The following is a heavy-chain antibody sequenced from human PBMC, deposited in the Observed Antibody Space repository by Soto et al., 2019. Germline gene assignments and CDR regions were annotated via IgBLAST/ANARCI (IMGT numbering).Heavy chain of an antibody. CDR1: GFSLSTSGVG. CDR3: AHSLYDYVWGTNWFDP. V-gene: IGHV2-5*02. J-gene: IGHJ5*02. Sequence: QITLKESGPTLVKPTQTLTLTCPFSGFSLSTSGVGVGWIRQPPGKALEWLALSYWDDDKRYSPSLKSRLTLTKDTFQNQVVLTMTNMDPVDTATYYCAHSLYDYVWGTNWFDPWGQGTLVTVSS. D-gene: IGHD3-16*01. CDR2: SYWDDDK.